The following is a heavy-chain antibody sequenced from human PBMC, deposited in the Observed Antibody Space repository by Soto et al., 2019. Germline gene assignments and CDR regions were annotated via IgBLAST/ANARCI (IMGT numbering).Heavy chain of an antibody. CDR1: GSSMSSSAYY. Sequence: QMHLQQSGPGLVKPSETLSLTCTVAGSSMSSSAYYWAWIRQPPGKGLEWIGSVYYTGITDYKSSLESRVSISADTSKNQFSLRLTSLSAADTAIYFCARQGRPGYCTGGNCYPTFDIWGPGTMVTVSS. CDR3: ARQGRPGYCTGGNCYPTFDI. D-gene: IGHD2-15*01. J-gene: IGHJ3*02. V-gene: IGHV4-39*01. CDR2: VYYTGIT.